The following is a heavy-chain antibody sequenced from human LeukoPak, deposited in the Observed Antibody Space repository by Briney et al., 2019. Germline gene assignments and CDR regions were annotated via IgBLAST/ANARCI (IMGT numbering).Heavy chain of an antibody. CDR2: ISHSGGST. CDR1: GFTFSNYA. Sequence: PGGSLRLSCAASGFTFSNYAMSWVRQAPGKGLEWVSGISHSGGSTYYADSVKGRFTISRDNSKNTLYLQMNSLRAEDTAVYYCAKSGVPAAGPNWVDPWGQGTLVTVSS. V-gene: IGHV3-23*01. CDR3: AKSGVPAAGPNWVDP. D-gene: IGHD6-13*01. J-gene: IGHJ5*02.